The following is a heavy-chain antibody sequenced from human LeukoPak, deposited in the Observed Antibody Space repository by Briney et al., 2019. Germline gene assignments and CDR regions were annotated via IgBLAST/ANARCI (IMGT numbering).Heavy chain of an antibody. CDR3: ARVRGYCSSTSCSEGSDY. CDR1: GYTFTSYD. CDR2: MNPNSGNT. D-gene: IGHD2-2*01. Sequence: GASVKVSCKASGYTFTSYDINWVRQATGQGLEWMGWMNPNSGNTGYAQKFQGRVTMTRNTSISTAYMELSSLRSEDTAVYYCARVRGYCSSTSCSEGSDYWGQGTLVTVSS. V-gene: IGHV1-8*01. J-gene: IGHJ4*02.